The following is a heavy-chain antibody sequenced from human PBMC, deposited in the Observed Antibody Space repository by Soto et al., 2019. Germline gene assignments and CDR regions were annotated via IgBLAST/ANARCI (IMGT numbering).Heavy chain of an antibody. CDR2: IYYSGST. CDR3: ARDLMVRGVNYYGMDV. J-gene: IGHJ6*02. Sequence: PSETLSLTCTVSGGSISSYYWSWNRQPPGKGLEWIGYIYYSGSTNYNPSLKSRVPISVDTSKNQFSLKLSSVTAADTAVYYCARDLMVRGVNYYGMDVWGQGTTVTVSS. V-gene: IGHV4-59*01. D-gene: IGHD3-10*01. CDR1: GGSISSYY.